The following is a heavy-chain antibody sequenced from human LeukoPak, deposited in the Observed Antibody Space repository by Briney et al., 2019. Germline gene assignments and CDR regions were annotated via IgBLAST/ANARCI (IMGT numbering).Heavy chain of an antibody. CDR3: AKDFGGLLWFGELFPSYYSDY. J-gene: IGHJ4*02. Sequence: GGSLRLSCAASGFTFSSYGMHWVRQAPGKGLEWVAFIRYDGSNKYYADSVKGRFTISRDNSKNTLYLQMNSLRAEDTAVYYCAKDFGGLLWFGELFPSYYSDYWGQGTLVTVSS. D-gene: IGHD3-10*01. CDR2: IRYDGSNK. CDR1: GFTFSSYG. V-gene: IGHV3-30*02.